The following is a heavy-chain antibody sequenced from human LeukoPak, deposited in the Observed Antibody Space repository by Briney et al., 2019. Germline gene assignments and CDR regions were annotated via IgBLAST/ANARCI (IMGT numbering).Heavy chain of an antibody. J-gene: IGHJ4*02. CDR2: IYYSGST. D-gene: IGHD6-13*01. V-gene: IGHV4-61*01. CDR3: ARAPRYSSSWYKPYYFDY. CDR1: GGSVSSGSYC. Sequence: SETLSLTCTVSGGSVSSGSYCWSWIRQPPGKGLEWIGYIYYSGSTNYNPSLKSRVTISVDTSKNQFSLKLSSVTAADTAVYYCARAPRYSSSWYKPYYFDYWGQGTQVTVSS.